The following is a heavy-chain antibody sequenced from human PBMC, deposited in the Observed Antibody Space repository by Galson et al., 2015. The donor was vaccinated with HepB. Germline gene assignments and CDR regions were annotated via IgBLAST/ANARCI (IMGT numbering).Heavy chain of an antibody. J-gene: IGHJ4*02. D-gene: IGHD6-19*01. CDR1: GFTFSSYS. CDR3: ATNIAVAGTPTFDC. V-gene: IGHV3-30-3*01. CDR2: ISYDGTNK. Sequence: SLRLSCAASGFTFSSYSMHWVRQAPGKGLEWVAVISYDGTNKDYADSVKGRFTISRDNSKSTLYLQMNRLTAEDTAVYYCATNIAVAGTPTFDCWGQGTLVTVSS.